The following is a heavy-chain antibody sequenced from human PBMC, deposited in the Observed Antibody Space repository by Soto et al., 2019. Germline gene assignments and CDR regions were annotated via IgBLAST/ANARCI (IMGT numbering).Heavy chain of an antibody. D-gene: IGHD6-19*01. V-gene: IGHV6-1*01. CDR2: TYYRATWFN. Sequence: QVQLQQSGPGLVKPSQTLSLTCAISGDSVSRNSAAWSWLRQSPSRGLEWLGRTYYRATWFNDFALFVKSRITINPATSKNQFSLQLTSVTPEDTAVYYCVSEKSTVGGTRGDFDYWGQGTLVTVSS. J-gene: IGHJ4*02. CDR1: GDSVSRNSAA. CDR3: VSEKSTVGGTRGDFDY.